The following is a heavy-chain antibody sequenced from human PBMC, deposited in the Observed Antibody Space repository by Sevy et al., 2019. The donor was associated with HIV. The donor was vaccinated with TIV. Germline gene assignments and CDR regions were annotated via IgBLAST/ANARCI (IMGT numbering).Heavy chain of an antibody. D-gene: IGHD3-22*01. Sequence: ASVKVSCKASGGTFSSYAIGWVRQAPGQGLEWMGGIIPIFGTANYAQKFQGRVTITADESTSTAYMELSSLRSEDTAVYYCARDGSGYYDSSGYYYPQYNWFDPWGQGTLVTVSS. V-gene: IGHV1-69*13. CDR2: IIPIFGTA. CDR3: ARDGSGYYDSSGYYYPQYNWFDP. CDR1: GGTFSSYA. J-gene: IGHJ5*02.